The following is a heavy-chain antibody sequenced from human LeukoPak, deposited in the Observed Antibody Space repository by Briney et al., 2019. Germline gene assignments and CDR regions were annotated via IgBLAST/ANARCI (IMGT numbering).Heavy chain of an antibody. CDR3: ARGPRSNEY. V-gene: IGHV1-18*01. J-gene: IGHJ4*02. Sequence: ASVKVSFKTSGYTFTTYGIAWLRQPPGQGLEWMGWIASYNGNTNYAQRFQGRVTMTTDTSTSTAYLELRSLRSDDTAIYYCARGPRSNEYWGQGTLVTVSS. CDR1: GYTFTTYG. CDR2: IASYNGNT.